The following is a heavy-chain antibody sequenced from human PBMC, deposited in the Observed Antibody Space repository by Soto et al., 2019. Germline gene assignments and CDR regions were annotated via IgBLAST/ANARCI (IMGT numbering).Heavy chain of an antibody. V-gene: IGHV1-2*02. CDR3: ARKVRDYNFDY. Sequence: ASVKVSCKASGYTFTGYYMHGVRQAPGQGLEWMGWINPDSGGTKYAQKFQGRITMTRDTSISTAYMELSSLRSDDTAFYYCARKVRDYNFDYWGQGALVTVSS. D-gene: IGHD4-17*01. J-gene: IGHJ4*02. CDR2: INPDSGGT. CDR1: GYTFTGYY.